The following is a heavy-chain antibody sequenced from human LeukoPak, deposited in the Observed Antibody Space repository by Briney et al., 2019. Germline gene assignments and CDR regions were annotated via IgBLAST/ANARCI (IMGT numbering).Heavy chain of an antibody. V-gene: IGHV4-59*01. Sequence: PSETLSLTCTVSGGSISSYYWSWIRQPPGKGLEWIGYIYYSGSTNYNPSLKSRVTISVDTSKNQFSLKLSSVTAADTAVYYCARVYYDFWSGYPYYFDYWGQGTLVTVSS. CDR2: IYYSGST. J-gene: IGHJ4*02. CDR1: GGSISSYY. D-gene: IGHD3-3*01. CDR3: ARVYYDFWSGYPYYFDY.